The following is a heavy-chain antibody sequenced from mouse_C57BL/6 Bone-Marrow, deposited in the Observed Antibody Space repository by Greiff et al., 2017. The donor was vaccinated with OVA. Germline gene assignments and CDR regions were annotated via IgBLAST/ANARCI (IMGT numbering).Heavy chain of an antibody. V-gene: IGHV1-42*01. CDR3: ARGGTSPFAY. J-gene: IGHJ3*01. D-gene: IGHD4-1*01. Sequence: VEPGASVKISCKASGYSFTGYYMNWVKQSPEKSLEWIGEINPSTGGTTYNQKFKAKATLTVDKSSSTAYMQLKSLTSEDSAVYYCARGGTSPFAYWGQGTLVTVSA. CDR2: INPSTGGT. CDR1: GYSFTGYY.